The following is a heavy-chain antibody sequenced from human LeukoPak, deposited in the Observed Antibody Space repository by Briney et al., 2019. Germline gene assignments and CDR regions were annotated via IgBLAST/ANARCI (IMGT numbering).Heavy chain of an antibody. V-gene: IGHV4-39*07. CDR1: GGSISSSSYY. D-gene: IGHD4-17*01. J-gene: IGHJ4*02. Sequence: PSETLSLTCTVSGGSISSSSYYWGWIRQPPGKGLEWIGSIYYSGSTYYNPSLKSRVTISVDTSKNQFSLKLSSVTAADTAVYYCARLGDYGPEVFDYWGQGTLVTVSS. CDR2: IYYSGST. CDR3: ARLGDYGPEVFDY.